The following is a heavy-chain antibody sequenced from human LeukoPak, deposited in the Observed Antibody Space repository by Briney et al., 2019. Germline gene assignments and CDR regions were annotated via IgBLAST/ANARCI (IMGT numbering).Heavy chain of an antibody. CDR1: GFTLSSYS. CDR3: VREAVNDYGDYVFWFDP. V-gene: IGHV3-48*02. D-gene: IGHD4-17*01. Sequence: GGSLRLSCAASGFTLSSYSMNWVRQAPGKGLEWVSYISSSSSTIYYADSVKGRFTISRDNAENSLYLQMNSLRDEDTAVYYCVREAVNDYGDYVFWFDPWGQGTLVTVSS. J-gene: IGHJ5*02. CDR2: ISSSSSTI.